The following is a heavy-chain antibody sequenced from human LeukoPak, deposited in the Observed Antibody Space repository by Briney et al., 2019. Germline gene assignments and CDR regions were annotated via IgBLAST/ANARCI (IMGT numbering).Heavy chain of an antibody. CDR2: INPSGGST. J-gene: IGHJ4*02. Sequence: GASVKVSCKASGYTFTSYYMHWVRQAPGQGLEWMGIINPSGGSTSYAQKFQGRVTMTRDTSTSTVYMELSSLRSEDTAVYYCALSVVVAATFDYWGQGTLVTVSS. V-gene: IGHV1-46*01. CDR3: ALSVVVAATFDY. D-gene: IGHD2-15*01. CDR1: GYTFTSYY.